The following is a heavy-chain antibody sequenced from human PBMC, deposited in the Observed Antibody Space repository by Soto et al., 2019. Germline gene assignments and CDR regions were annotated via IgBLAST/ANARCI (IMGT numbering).Heavy chain of an antibody. CDR3: ARSGITMVRGDYYYGMDV. D-gene: IGHD3-10*01. J-gene: IGHJ6*02. V-gene: IGHV5-10-1*01. CDR2: IDPSDSYT. CDR1: GYSFTSYW. Sequence: GEPLKISCKGSGYSFTSYWISWVRQMPGKGLEWMGRIDPSDSYTNYSPSFQGHVTISADKSISTAYLQWSSLKASDTAMYYCARSGITMVRGDYYYGMDVWGQGTTVTVSS.